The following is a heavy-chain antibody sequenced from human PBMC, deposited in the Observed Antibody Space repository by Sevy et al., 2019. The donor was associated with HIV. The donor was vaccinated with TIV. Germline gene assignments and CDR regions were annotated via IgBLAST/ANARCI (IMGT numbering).Heavy chain of an antibody. J-gene: IGHJ4*02. CDR2: ISSNGLST. V-gene: IGHV3-23*01. Sequence: GGYLRLSCAVSGFRFDYYAMTWVRQAPGKGLEWISTISSNGLSTYYTDSVKGRFTIFRDNFKNILYLQMNSLRVEDTAVYFCAVAVPRDFWSAYSPGYFDYWGQGSLVTVSS. CDR1: GFRFDYYA. CDR3: AVAVPRDFWSAYSPGYFDY. D-gene: IGHD3-3*01.